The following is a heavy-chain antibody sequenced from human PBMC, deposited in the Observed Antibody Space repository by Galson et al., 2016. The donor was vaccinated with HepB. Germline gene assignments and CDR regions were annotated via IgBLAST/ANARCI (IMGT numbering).Heavy chain of an antibody. CDR2: IYETGTA. J-gene: IGHJ4*02. CDR1: GGSISSNYW. Sequence: SETLSLTCDVSGGSISSNYWWGWVRQSPEKGFEWIGEIYETGTANYNPSFTSRATISVDKSKNQISLRLDSVTAADTALYYCTRGNLGTSATMAFDYWGQGTLVTVSS. D-gene: IGHD4/OR15-4a*01. CDR3: TRGNLGTSATMAFDY. V-gene: IGHV4-4*02.